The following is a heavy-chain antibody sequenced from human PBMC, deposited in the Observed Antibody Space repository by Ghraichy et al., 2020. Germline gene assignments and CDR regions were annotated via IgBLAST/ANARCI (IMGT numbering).Heavy chain of an antibody. V-gene: IGHV1-24*01. CDR2: FDPEDGET. D-gene: IGHD3-9*01. Sequence: ASVKVSCKVSGYTLTELSMHWVRQAPGKGLEWMGGFDPEDGETIYAQKFQGRVTMTEDTSTDTAYMELSSLRSEDTAVYYCATDLDWLPHLPRGYWGQGTLVTVSS. CDR1: GYTLTELS. CDR3: ATDLDWLPHLPRGY. J-gene: IGHJ4*02.